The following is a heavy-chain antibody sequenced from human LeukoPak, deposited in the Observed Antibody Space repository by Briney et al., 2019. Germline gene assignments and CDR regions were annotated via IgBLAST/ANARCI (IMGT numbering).Heavy chain of an antibody. D-gene: IGHD2-2*01. Sequence: SETLSLTCTVSGGSISSGGYYWSWIRQHPGEGLEWIGYIYYSGSTYYNPSLKSRVTISVDTSKNQFSLKLSSVTAADTAVYYCASKGPYCSSTSCYSPFDYWGQGTLVTVSS. V-gene: IGHV4-31*03. CDR3: ASKGPYCSSTSCYSPFDY. CDR2: IYYSGST. J-gene: IGHJ4*02. CDR1: GGSISSGGYY.